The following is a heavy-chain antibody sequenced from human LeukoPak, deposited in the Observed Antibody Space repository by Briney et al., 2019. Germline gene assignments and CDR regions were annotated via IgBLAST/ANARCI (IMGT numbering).Heavy chain of an antibody. CDR3: ARAHHGDYPDFFDY. J-gene: IGHJ4*02. CDR1: GGSISSSSYY. D-gene: IGHD4-17*01. CDR2: IYYSGST. Sequence: SETLSLTCTVSGGSISSSSYYWGWIRQPPGKGLEWIGSIYYSGSTYYNPSLKSRVTISVDTSKNQFSLKLSSVTAADTAVYYCARAHHGDYPDFFDYWGQGTLVTVSS. V-gene: IGHV4-39*07.